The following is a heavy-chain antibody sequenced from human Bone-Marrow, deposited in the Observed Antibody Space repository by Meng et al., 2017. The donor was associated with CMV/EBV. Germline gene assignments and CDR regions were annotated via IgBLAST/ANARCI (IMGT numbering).Heavy chain of an antibody. D-gene: IGHD2-2*02. CDR3: AISRVGSAAIPGDY. Sequence: GESLKISCAASGFTFSSYEMNWVRQAPGKGLEWVSYISTSGSTIYYADSVKGRFTISRDNPKNSLSLQMNSLRAEDTAGYYCAISRVGSAAIPGDYWGQGTLVTVSS. CDR2: ISTSGSTI. V-gene: IGHV3-48*03. J-gene: IGHJ4*02. CDR1: GFTFSSYE.